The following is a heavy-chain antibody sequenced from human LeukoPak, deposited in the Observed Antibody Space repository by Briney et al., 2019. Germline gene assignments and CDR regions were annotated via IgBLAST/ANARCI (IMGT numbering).Heavy chain of an antibody. CDR2: IYHNGGT. D-gene: IGHD6-19*01. V-gene: IGHV4-59*08. CDR3: GRHLRAVAGGRYFDY. J-gene: IGHJ4*02. CDR1: GGSISGYY. Sequence: SETLSLTCTVSGGSISGYYWSWIRQPPGKGLEWIGYIYHNGGTNYNPSLQSRLTISVDPSKNQFSLKLSSVTAADTAVYYCGRHLRAVAGGRYFDYWGQGTQVTVSS.